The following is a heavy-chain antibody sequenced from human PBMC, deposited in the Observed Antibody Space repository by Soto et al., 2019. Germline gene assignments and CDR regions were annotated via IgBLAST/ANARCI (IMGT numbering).Heavy chain of an antibody. CDR2: INHSGST. CDR1: GGSFSGYY. V-gene: IGHV4-34*01. J-gene: IGHJ5*01. Sequence: SETLSLTCAVYGGSFSGYYWSWIRQPPGKGLEWIGEINHSGSTNYNPSLKSRVTISVDTSKNQFSLKLSSVTAADTAVYYCARELRYFDWLLSGHNWFDSWGQGTLVTVSS. D-gene: IGHD3-9*01. CDR3: ARELRYFDWLLSGHNWFDS.